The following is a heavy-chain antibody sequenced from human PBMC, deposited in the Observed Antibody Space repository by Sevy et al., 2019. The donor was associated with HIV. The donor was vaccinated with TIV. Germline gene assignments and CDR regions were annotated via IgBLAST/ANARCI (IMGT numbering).Heavy chain of an antibody. J-gene: IGHJ3*02. D-gene: IGHD1-26*01. Sequence: GGSLRLSCEASGLRFSEAWMTWVRHIPGKGLEWVGRIMSKNDGGTIEDGAPVMGRFTISRDDSRNTVYLQMRSLKSEGTAVYYCVSGFDMWGQGTRVTVSS. CDR3: VSGFDM. CDR1: GLRFSEAW. CDR2: IMSKNDGGTI. V-gene: IGHV3-15*01.